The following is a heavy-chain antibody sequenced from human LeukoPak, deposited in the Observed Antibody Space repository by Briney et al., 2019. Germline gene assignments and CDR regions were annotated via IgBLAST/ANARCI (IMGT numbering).Heavy chain of an antibody. CDR3: ASTQTFDY. CDR2: IKQDGSEK. CDR1: GFMFSSYW. J-gene: IGHJ4*02. V-gene: IGHV3-7*01. Sequence: GGSLRLSCAASGFMFSSYWMSWVRQAPGKGLEWVANIKQDGSEKYYVDSVKGRFTISRDNAQNSLYLQMNSLRAEDTAVYFCASTQTFDYWGQGTLVTVSS.